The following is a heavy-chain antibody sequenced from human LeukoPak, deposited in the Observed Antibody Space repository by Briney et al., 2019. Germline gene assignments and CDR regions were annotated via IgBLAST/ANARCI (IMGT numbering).Heavy chain of an antibody. CDR1: GFTFGDYA. CDR3: TRVPDNWGSRSSDDY. CDR2: IRSKAYGGTT. Sequence: PGGSLRLSCTASGFTFGDYAMSWVRQAPGKGLEWVGFIRSKAYGGTTEYAASVKGRFTISRDDSKSIAYLQMNSLKTEDTAVYYCTRVPDNWGSRSSDDYWGQGTLVTVSS. J-gene: IGHJ4*02. D-gene: IGHD7-27*01. V-gene: IGHV3-49*04.